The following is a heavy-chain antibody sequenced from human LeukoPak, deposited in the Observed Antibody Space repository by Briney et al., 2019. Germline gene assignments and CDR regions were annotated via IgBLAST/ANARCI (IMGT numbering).Heavy chain of an antibody. J-gene: IGHJ5*02. CDR1: GYTFTSYD. CDR3: ARVRSGCSSTSCFQNWFDP. CDR2: MNPNSGNT. V-gene: IGHV1-8*01. D-gene: IGHD2-2*01. Sequence: ASVKVSCKASGYTFTSYDIYWVRQATGQGLEWMGWMNPNSGNTGYAQKFRGRVTMTRNTSISTAYMELSSLRSEDTAVYYCARVRSGCSSTSCFQNWFDPWGQGTLVTVSS.